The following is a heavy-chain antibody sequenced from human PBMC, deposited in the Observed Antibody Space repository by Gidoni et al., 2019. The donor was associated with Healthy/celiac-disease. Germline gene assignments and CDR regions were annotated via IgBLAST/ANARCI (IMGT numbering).Heavy chain of an antibody. Sequence: EVQLVESGGGLVQPGGSLRLSCAASGFTFSSYSMNWVRPAPGKGLQWVSYISSSSSTIYYADSVKGRFTISRDNAKNSLYLQMNSLRAEDTAVYYCARDYYDSSGYYYEVDAFDIWGQGTMVTVSS. CDR1: GFTFSSYS. CDR2: ISSSSSTI. CDR3: ARDYYDSSGYYYEVDAFDI. J-gene: IGHJ3*02. V-gene: IGHV3-48*01. D-gene: IGHD3-22*01.